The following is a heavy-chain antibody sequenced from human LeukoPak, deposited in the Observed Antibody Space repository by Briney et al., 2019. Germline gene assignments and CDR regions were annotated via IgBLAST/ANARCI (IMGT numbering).Heavy chain of an antibody. CDR2: ISGSGGST. CDR3: AKGITIFGVVIKTPLFDAFDI. D-gene: IGHD3-3*01. CDR1: GFTFSSYA. J-gene: IGHJ3*02. Sequence: GGSLRLSCAASGFTFSSYAMSWVRQAPGKGLEWVSAISGSGGSTYYADSVKGRFTISRDNSKNTLYLQMNSLRAEDTAVYYCAKGITIFGVVIKTPLFDAFDIWGQGTMVTVSS. V-gene: IGHV3-23*01.